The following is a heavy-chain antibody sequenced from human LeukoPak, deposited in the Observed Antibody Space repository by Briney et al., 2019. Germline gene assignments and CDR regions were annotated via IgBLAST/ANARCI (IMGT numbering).Heavy chain of an antibody. J-gene: IGHJ4*01. CDR2: VSVSGART. V-gene: IGHV3-23*01. Sequence: GGSLRLSCAASGFTFSNCGMIWVRQAPGKGLEWVSDVSVSGARTYYADSVKGRFTISRDNPKNTVYLQMDSPRVEDTAVYYCAKGFGGYIDNWGHGTLVTVSS. CDR3: AKGFGGYIDN. CDR1: GFTFSNCG. D-gene: IGHD3-10*01.